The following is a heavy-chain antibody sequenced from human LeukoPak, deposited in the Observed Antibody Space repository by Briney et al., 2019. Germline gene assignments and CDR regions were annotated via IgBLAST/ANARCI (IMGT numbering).Heavy chain of an antibody. J-gene: IGHJ6*02. CDR1: GFTFSSYW. V-gene: IGHV3-74*01. Sequence: PGGSLRLSCAASGFTFSSYWMHWVRQAPGKGLVWVSRINSDGSSTSYADSVKGRFTISRDNAKNTLYLQMNSLRAEDTAVYYCARLFRSSGYYSHDYYYGMDVWGQGTTVTVSS. CDR3: ARLFRSSGYYSHDYYYGMDV. D-gene: IGHD3-22*01. CDR2: INSDGSST.